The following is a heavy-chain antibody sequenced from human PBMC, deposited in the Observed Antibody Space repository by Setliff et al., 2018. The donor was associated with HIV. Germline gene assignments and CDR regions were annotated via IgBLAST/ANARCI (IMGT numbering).Heavy chain of an antibody. CDR3: ARDVGDYYGSGP. V-gene: IGHV3-20*04. CDR2: ISWNSGSI. Sequence: GGSLRLSCAASGFTFSTYAMSWVRQAPGKGLEWVSGISWNSGSIGYADSVKGRFTISRDNGKNSLYLVMTSLRAEDTAVYYCARDVGDYYGSGPWGQGTLVTVSS. D-gene: IGHD3-10*01. CDR1: GFTFSTYA. J-gene: IGHJ5*02.